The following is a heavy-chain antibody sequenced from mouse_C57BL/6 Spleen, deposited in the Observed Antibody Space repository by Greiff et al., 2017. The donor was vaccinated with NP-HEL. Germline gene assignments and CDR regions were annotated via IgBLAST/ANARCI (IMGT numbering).Heavy chain of an antibody. CDR2: ISHLAYSI. CDR1: GFTFSDYG. CDR3: EREGADCSGPIAY. D-gene: IGHD3-2*02. J-gene: IGHJ3*01. V-gene: IGHV5-15*01. Sequence: EVQLVQSGGGLVQPGGSLKLSCAASGFTFSDYGMAWVRQTPRKGPEWVAFISHLAYSINYADTVTGRFTISRENAKNTLYLEMSSLRSEDTAMYYCEREGADCSGPIAYWGQGTLVTVSA.